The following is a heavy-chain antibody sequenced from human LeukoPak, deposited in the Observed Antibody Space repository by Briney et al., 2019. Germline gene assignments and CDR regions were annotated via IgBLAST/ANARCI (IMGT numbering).Heavy chain of an antibody. D-gene: IGHD3-10*01. CDR3: ARYGSGSYYTPITFDY. CDR1: VGSLSGYY. J-gene: IGHJ4*02. Sequence: SETLSLTRAVYVGSLSGYYWSWIRQPPGKGREWIGEINHSGSTNYNPSLKSRVTISVDTSKNQFSLKLSSVTAADTAGYYCARYGSGSYYTPITFDYWGQGTLVTVSS. V-gene: IGHV4-34*01. CDR2: INHSGST.